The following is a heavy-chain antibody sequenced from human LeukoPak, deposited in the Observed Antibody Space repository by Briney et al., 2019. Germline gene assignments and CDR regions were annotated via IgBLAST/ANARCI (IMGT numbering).Heavy chain of an antibody. V-gene: IGHV1-46*01. D-gene: IGHD6-19*01. CDR2: INPSGTGT. CDR1: GYTITNNY. CDR3: HTLAVADPFDY. Sequence: ASVKVSCKASGYTITNNYMHWVRQAPGQGLEWMGVINPSGTGTSYAQKFQGRVTMTTDTSTSTAYMELRSLRSDDTAVYYCHTLAVADPFDYWGQGTLVTVSS. J-gene: IGHJ4*02.